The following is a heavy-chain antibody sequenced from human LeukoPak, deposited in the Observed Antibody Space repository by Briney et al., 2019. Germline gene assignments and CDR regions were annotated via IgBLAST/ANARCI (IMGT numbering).Heavy chain of an antibody. CDR3: AKVAARRDYEAYFEN. D-gene: IGHD5-24*01. CDR1: GFTFSIYA. CDR2: ISSSGGTT. Sequence: GGSLRLSCAASGFTFSIYAMSWVRQAPGKGLEWVAAISSSGGTTYYADSMRGRFAISRDNSKSMLYLEMSSLRADDTAVYYCAKVAARRDYEAYFENWGQGTQVTASS. J-gene: IGHJ4*02. V-gene: IGHV3-23*01.